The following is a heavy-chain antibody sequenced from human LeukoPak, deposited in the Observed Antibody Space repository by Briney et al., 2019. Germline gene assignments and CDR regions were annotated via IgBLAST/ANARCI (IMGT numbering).Heavy chain of an antibody. J-gene: IGHJ4*02. D-gene: IGHD3-22*01. CDR2: IYTSGST. Sequence: SETLSLTCTVSGGSISSYYWSWIRQSPGRRLEWIGYIYTSGSTNYNPSLKSRVTISVDTSKNQFSLKLSSVTAADTAVYYCARRGDSSGYYYFDYWGQGTLVTVSS. V-gene: IGHV4-4*09. CDR1: GGSISSYY. CDR3: ARRGDSSGYYYFDY.